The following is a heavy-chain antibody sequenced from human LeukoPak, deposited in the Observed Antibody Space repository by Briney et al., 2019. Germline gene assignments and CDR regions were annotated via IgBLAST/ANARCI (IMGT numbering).Heavy chain of an antibody. D-gene: IGHD2-21*02. CDR2: SRNKVNSYTT. V-gene: IGHV3-72*01. J-gene: IGHJ3*01. CDR3: ARAGLVVVTAKKSDAFDV. CDR1: GFTFSDHY. Sequence: RGGSLRLSCAASGFTFSDHYMDWVRQAPGEGLEWVGRSRNKVNSYTTEYAASVKGRFTISRDVSKDSLYLQMNSLKTEDTAVYYCARAGLVVVTAKKSDAFDVWGQGTMVIVS.